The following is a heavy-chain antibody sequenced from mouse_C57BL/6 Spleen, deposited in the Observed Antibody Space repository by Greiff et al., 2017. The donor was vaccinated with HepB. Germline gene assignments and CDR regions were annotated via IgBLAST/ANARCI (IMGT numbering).Heavy chain of an antibody. CDR3: AREYYGSRGYFDV. J-gene: IGHJ1*03. CDR1: GYTFTSYW. CDR2: IDPSDSET. D-gene: IGHD1-1*01. Sequence: QVQLQQPGAELVRPGSSVKLSCKASGYTFTSYWMHWVKQRPIQGLEWIGNIDPSDSETHYNQKFKDKATLTVDKSSSTAYMQLSSLTSEDSAVYYCAREYYGSRGYFDVWGTGTTVTVSS. V-gene: IGHV1-52*01.